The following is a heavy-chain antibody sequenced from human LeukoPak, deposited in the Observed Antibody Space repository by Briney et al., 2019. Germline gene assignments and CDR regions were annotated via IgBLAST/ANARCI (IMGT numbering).Heavy chain of an antibody. V-gene: IGHV3-72*01. CDR2: VRDKFRSYNT. CDR1: GFSFSEFF. J-gene: IGHJ6*02. CDR3: ARGDSGRGKEYYYGADV. Sequence: PGGSLRLSCAASGFSFSEFFMDWVRQAPGKGLEWLGRVRDKFRSYNTEYAACGKGRFTISRDDSQNSVFLQMSSLRTEDTAVYYCARGDSGRGKEYYYGADVWGQGTTVTVSS. D-gene: IGHD2-15*01.